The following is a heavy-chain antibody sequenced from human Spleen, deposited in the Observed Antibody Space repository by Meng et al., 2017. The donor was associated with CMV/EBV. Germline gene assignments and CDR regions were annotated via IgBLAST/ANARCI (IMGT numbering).Heavy chain of an antibody. CDR1: GYTFTSYG. Sequence: GESLKISCKASGYTFTSYGISWVRQAPGQGLEWMGWISAYNGNTNYAQKLQGRVTMTTDTSTSTAYMELRSLRSDDTAVYYCARDGTYVPAAIRFDYWGQGTLVTVSS. J-gene: IGHJ4*02. D-gene: IGHD2-2*01. CDR2: ISAYNGNT. V-gene: IGHV1-18*01. CDR3: ARDGTYVPAAIRFDY.